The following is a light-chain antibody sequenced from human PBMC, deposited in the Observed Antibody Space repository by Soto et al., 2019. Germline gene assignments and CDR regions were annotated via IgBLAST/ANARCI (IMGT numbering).Light chain of an antibody. CDR3: QQYMSSVT. V-gene: IGKV3-20*01. CDR2: GAS. Sequence: EIVLTQSPGSLSLSPGQRATLSCRASQSVDTTFFAWYQKQPGQAPRLLIYGASKRATGIPDRFSGSWAGTVFTLIISRLEPEDVAVYYCQQYMSSVTFGQGTKVEIK. CDR1: QSVDTTF. J-gene: IGKJ1*01.